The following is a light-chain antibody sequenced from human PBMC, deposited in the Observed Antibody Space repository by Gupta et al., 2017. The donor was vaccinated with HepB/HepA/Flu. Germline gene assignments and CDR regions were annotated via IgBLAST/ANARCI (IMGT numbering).Light chain of an antibody. CDR3: GTWDSSLSAVV. CDR2: DNN. Sequence: ISCSGSSSNIGNNYVSWYQQLPGTAPKLLIYDNNKRPSGIPARFSGSKSGTSATLGITGLQTGDEADYYCGTWDSSLSAVVFGGGTKLTVL. J-gene: IGLJ2*01. CDR1: SSNIGNNY. V-gene: IGLV1-51*01.